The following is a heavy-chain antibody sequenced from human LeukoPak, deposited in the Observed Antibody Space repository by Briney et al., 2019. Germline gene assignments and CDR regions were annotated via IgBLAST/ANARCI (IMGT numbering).Heavy chain of an antibody. Sequence: ASVKVSCKASGYTFTSYYMHWVRQAPGQGLEWMGIINPSGGSTSYAQKFRGRVTMTRDTSTSTVYMELSSLRSEDTAVYYCARGKWFGEAYYYYYYGMDVWGQGTTVAVSS. CDR3: ARGKWFGEAYYYYYYGMDV. CDR1: GYTFTSYY. J-gene: IGHJ6*02. D-gene: IGHD3-10*01. CDR2: INPSGGST. V-gene: IGHV1-46*01.